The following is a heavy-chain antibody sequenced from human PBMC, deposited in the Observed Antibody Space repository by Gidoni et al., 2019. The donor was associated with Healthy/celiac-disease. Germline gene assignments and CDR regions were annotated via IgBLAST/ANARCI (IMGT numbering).Heavy chain of an antibody. CDR3: ARGPGYCTGGVCYLVPLYYYYGMDV. Sequence: AHRVQYGAEVRKPGAHVMVSRKASGYTFTGDGVSRVRMAHGQGIEWMGWISAYNGNTNFARKLQGGVTMTTDTSTRTAYMGRRSLRSDDTAVYYCARGPGYCTGGVCYLVPLYYYYGMDVWGQGTTVTVSS. D-gene: IGHD2-8*02. V-gene: IGHV1-18*01. CDR1: GYTFTGDG. CDR2: ISAYNGNT. J-gene: IGHJ6*02.